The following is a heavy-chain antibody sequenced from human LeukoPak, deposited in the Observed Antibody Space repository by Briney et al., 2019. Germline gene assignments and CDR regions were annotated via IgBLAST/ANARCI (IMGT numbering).Heavy chain of an antibody. J-gene: IGHJ5*02. CDR2: IFYTGIP. CDR1: GGSISSSSYY. CDR3: ARYSSSSGWFGP. Sequence: SETLSLTCTVSGGSISSSSYYWVWIRQPPGKGLEWLGNIFYTGIPYYNPSLKSRVTISVDTSKNQFSLRLTSVTAADTAVYYCARYSSSSGWFGPWGQGTLVTVSS. V-gene: IGHV4-39*01. D-gene: IGHD6-6*01.